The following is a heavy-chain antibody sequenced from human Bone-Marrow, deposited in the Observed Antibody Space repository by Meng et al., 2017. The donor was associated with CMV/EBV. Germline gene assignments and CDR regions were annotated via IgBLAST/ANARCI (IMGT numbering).Heavy chain of an antibody. J-gene: IGHJ3*02. Sequence: GGSLRLSCAASGFTFSSYAMNWVRQAPGKGLEWVSYISSSGSTIYYADSVKGRFTISRDNAKNSLYLQMNSLRAEDTAVYYCARMPIGAFDIWGQGTMVTVSS. D-gene: IGHD2-2*01. CDR2: ISSSGSTI. CDR1: GFTFSSYA. CDR3: ARMPIGAFDI. V-gene: IGHV3-48*03.